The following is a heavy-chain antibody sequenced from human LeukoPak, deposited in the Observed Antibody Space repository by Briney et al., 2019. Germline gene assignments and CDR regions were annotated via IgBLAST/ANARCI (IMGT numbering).Heavy chain of an antibody. CDR1: GYTFTSYD. J-gene: IGHJ6*02. CDR2: MNPNSGNT. Sequence: ASVKVSCKASGYTFTSYDINWVRQATGQGLEWMGWMNPNSGNTGYAQKLQGRVTMTTDTSTSIAYMELRSLRSDDTAVYYCARETRRRYFESYYGMDVWGQGATVTVSS. D-gene: IGHD3-9*01. CDR3: ARETRRRYFESYYGMDV. V-gene: IGHV1-8*01.